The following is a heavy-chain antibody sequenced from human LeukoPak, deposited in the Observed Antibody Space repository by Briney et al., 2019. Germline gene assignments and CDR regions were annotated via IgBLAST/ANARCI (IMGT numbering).Heavy chain of an antibody. CDR1: GFTFITYA. CDR2: ISGTGGST. D-gene: IGHD6-19*01. Sequence: GGSLRLSCAASGFTFITYAMTWVRQAPGKGLEWVSAISGTGGSTYYADSVRGRFTISRDNAKNSLYLQMSSLRAEDTAVYYCARGGGSSVAGFDYWGQGTLVTVSS. V-gene: IGHV3-23*01. J-gene: IGHJ4*02. CDR3: ARGGGSSVAGFDY.